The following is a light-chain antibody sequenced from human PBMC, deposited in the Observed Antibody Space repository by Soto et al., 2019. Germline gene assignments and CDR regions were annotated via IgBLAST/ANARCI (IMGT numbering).Light chain of an antibody. J-gene: IGKJ1*01. Sequence: DIVLTQSPGTLSLSPGERATLSCRASQSVSSSYLAWYQQTPGQALRLLIYGASSRATGIPDRFSGSGSGTDLTLTISRLEPEDFAVYYCQQYGTSPWTVGQGTKVECK. V-gene: IGKV3-20*01. CDR1: QSVSSSY. CDR3: QQYGTSPWT. CDR2: GAS.